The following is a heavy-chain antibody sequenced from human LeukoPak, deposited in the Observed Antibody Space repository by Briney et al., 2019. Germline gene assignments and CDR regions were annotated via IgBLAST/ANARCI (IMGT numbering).Heavy chain of an antibody. CDR2: IYYSGST. CDR1: GGSISSYY. D-gene: IGHD2-2*01. J-gene: IGHJ3*02. V-gene: IGHV4-59*01. Sequence: QASETLSLTCTVSGGSISSYYWSWIRQPPGKGLEWIGYIYYSGSTNYNPSLKSRVTISVDTSKNQFSLKLSSVTAADTAVYYCARDRRTQYQLLKGIGKADAFDIWGQGTMVTVSS. CDR3: ARDRRTQYQLLKGIGKADAFDI.